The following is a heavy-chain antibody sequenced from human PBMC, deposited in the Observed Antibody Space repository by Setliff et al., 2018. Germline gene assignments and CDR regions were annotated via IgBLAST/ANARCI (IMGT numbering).Heavy chain of an antibody. V-gene: IGHV4-59*05. J-gene: IGHJ4*02. D-gene: IGHD1-26*01. CDR1: GGSISSHY. CDR3: ARLRKSTTAIDY. CDR2: IYYSGST. Sequence: SETLSLTCTVSGGSISSHYWSWIRQPPGKGLEWIGSIYYSGSTYYNPSLKSRVTISVDTSKNQFSLRLSSVTAADTAVYYCARLRKSTTAIDYWGQGTLVTVSS.